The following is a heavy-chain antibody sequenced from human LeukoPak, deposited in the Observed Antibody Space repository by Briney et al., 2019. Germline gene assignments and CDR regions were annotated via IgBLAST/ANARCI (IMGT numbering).Heavy chain of an antibody. CDR3: AREANSYYFDY. V-gene: IGHV4-31*03. CDR1: GGSISSSGYY. CDR2: IYYSGST. J-gene: IGHJ4*02. Sequence: SQTLSLTCTVSGGSISSSGYYWSWIRQHPGKGLEWIGYIYYSGSTYYNPSLKSRVTISVDTSKNQFSLKLSSVTAADTAVYYCAREANSYYFDYWGQGTLVTVSS.